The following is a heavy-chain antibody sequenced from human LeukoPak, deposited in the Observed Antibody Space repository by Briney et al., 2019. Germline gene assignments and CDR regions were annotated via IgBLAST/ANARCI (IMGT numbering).Heavy chain of an antibody. V-gene: IGHV3-74*01. J-gene: IGHJ5*02. D-gene: IGHD6-6*01. CDR2: INGIGTTT. CDR3: VRDREQYSSLHWFDP. CDR1: GFSFDNYW. Sequence: GGSLRPSCAASGFSFDNYWMHWVRQDPGKGLMWVSRINGIGTTTDYADSVKGRFTISRDNAKNTLYLQMNSLRAEDTAVYFCVRDREQYSSLHWFDPWGQGTLVTVSS.